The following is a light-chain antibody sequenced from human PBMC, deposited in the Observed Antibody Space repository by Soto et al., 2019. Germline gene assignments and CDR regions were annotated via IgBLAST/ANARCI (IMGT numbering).Light chain of an antibody. Sequence: QSALTQPPSASGSPGQSVTISCTGTSGNVGGYNYVSWYQQHPGKAPKLVIYEVSERPSGVPDRSSGSKSGNTASLTVSGLQAEEEAIYYCSSYAGSPVVFGGGTKLTVL. V-gene: IGLV2-8*01. CDR2: EVS. CDR1: SGNVGGYNY. J-gene: IGLJ2*01. CDR3: SSYAGSPVV.